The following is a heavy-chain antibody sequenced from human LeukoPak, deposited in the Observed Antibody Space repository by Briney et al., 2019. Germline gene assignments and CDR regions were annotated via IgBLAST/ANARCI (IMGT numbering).Heavy chain of an antibody. CDR2: LKHDGREK. CDR3: AKDLSGPGIAAAFDAFDI. V-gene: IGHV3-7*01. Sequence: PGGSLRLSCAASGFDFSDYWMSWVRQAPGKGLEWVANLKHDGREKSYVDSVKGRFSISRDNAKNSLYLQIDSLRAEDTAVYYCAKDLSGPGIAAAFDAFDIWGQGTMVTVSS. J-gene: IGHJ3*02. D-gene: IGHD6-13*01. CDR1: GFDFSDYW.